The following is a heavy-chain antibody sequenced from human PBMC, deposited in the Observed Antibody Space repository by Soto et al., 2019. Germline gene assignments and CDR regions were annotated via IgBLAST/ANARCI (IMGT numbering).Heavy chain of an antibody. CDR1: GGTFSSYA. V-gene: IGHV1-69*13. J-gene: IGHJ6*02. CDR3: ARGDYYGMDV. CDR2: IIPIFGTA. Sequence: SVKVSGKASGGTFSSYAISWVRQAPGQGLEWMGGIIPIFGTANYAQKFQGRVTITADESTSTAYMELSSLRSDDTAVYYCARGDYYGMDVWGQGTTVTVSS.